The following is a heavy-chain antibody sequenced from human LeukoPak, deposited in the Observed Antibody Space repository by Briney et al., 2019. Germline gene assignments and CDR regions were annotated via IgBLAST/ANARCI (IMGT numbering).Heavy chain of an antibody. Sequence: SETLSLTCAVYGGSFSGYYWSWIRQPPGKGLEWIGYIYYSGSTNYNPSLKSRVTISVDTSKNQFSLNLSSVTAADTAVYYCARGYSGSYGRFDPWGQGTLVTVSS. D-gene: IGHD1-26*01. J-gene: IGHJ5*02. CDR2: IYYSGST. V-gene: IGHV4-59*01. CDR3: ARGYSGSYGRFDP. CDR1: GGSFSGYY.